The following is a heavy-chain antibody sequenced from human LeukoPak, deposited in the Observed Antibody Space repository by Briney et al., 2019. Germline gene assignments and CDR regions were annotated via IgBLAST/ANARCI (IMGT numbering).Heavy chain of an antibody. CDR3: ARALDEDYYYYYMDV. J-gene: IGHJ6*03. CDR2: IYSGGST. CDR1: GFTFNNYA. V-gene: IGHV3-66*02. Sequence: PGGSLRLSCAASGFTFNNYAMTWVRQAPGKGLEWVSVIYSGGSTYYADSVKGRFTISRDNSKNTLYLQMNSLRAEDTAVYYCARALDEDYYYYYMDVWGKGTTVTVSS. D-gene: IGHD1-1*01.